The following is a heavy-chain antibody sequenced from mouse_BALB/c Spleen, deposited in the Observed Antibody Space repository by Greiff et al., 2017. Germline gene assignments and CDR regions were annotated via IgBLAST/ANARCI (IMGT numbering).Heavy chain of an antibody. Sequence: EVHLVESGGDLVKPGGSLKLSCAASGFTFSSYGMPWVRQTPDKRLEWVATISSGGSYTYYPDSVKGRFTISRDNANNTLYLQMGSLKSEDTAMYYCARHPIGGHSAPYFDVWGEGTTVTVSS. D-gene: IGHD3-3*01. J-gene: IGHJ1*01. CDR3: ARHPIGGHSAPYFDV. CDR2: ISSGGSYT. V-gene: IGHV5-6*01. CDR1: GFTFSSYG.